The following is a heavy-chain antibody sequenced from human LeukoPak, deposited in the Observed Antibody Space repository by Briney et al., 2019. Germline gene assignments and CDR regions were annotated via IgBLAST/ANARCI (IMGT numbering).Heavy chain of an antibody. CDR1: GYTFTGYY. CDR2: IKPNSGGT. CDR3: ARDTVAGSFDY. V-gene: IGHV1-2*02. Sequence: ASVKVSCKASGYTFTGYYIHWVRQAPGQGLEWMGWIKPNSGGTNYAQKFQGRVTMTRDTSISTAYMELSRLRSDDTAVYYCARDTVAGSFDYWGQGTLVTVSS. J-gene: IGHJ4*02. D-gene: IGHD6-19*01.